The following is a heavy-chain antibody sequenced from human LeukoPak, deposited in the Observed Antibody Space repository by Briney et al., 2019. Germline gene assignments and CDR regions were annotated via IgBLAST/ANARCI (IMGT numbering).Heavy chain of an antibody. Sequence: ASVTVSCKASGYTFTGYYMHWVRQAPGQGLEWMGWINPNSGGTNYAQKFQGRVTMTRDTSISTAYMELSRLRSDDTAVYYCARAIGYCGGDCYSFDYWGQGTLVTVSS. CDR1: GYTFTGYY. D-gene: IGHD2-21*02. J-gene: IGHJ4*02. CDR3: ARAIGYCGGDCYSFDY. CDR2: INPNSGGT. V-gene: IGHV1-2*02.